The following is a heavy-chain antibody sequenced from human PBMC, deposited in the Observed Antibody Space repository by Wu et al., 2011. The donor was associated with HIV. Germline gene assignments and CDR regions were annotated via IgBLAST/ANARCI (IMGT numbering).Heavy chain of an antibody. CDR3: ARDFGGDGDS. V-gene: IGHV1-69*14. J-gene: IGHJ4*02. D-gene: IGHD2-21*01. Sequence: QVQLVQSGAEVKKPGSSVKVSCKASGATFTNYAISWVRQAPGQGLEWMGRIIPLYGTVNNAQKFQGRVTITADKSTSTAYMELSSLRSEDTAMYYCARDFGGDGDSWGQGTLVTVSS. CDR2: IIPLYGTV. CDR1: GATFTNYA.